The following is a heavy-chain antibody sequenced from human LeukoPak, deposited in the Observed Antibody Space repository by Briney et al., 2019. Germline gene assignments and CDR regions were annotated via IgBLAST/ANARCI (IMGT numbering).Heavy chain of an antibody. V-gene: IGHV4-59*12. CDR3: ARWGRGLRLGELSLLALDY. Sequence: SETLSLTCTVSGGSISSYYWSWIRQPPGKGLEWIGYIYYSGSTNYNPSLKSRVTISVDTSKNQFSLKLSSVTAADTAVYYCARWGRGLRLGELSLLALDYWGQGTLVTVSS. CDR2: IYYSGST. D-gene: IGHD3-16*02. CDR1: GGSISSYY. J-gene: IGHJ4*02.